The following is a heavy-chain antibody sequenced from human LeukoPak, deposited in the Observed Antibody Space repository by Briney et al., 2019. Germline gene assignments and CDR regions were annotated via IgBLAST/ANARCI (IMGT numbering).Heavy chain of an antibody. CDR2: IYYSGST. CDR1: GGSISSSSYY. CDR3: ARGPADP. Sequence: SEALSLTCTVSGGSISSSSYYWGWIRQPPGKGLEWIGSIYYSGSTYYNPSLKSRVTISVDTSKNQFSLKLSSVTAADTAVYYCARGPADPWGQGTLVTVSS. V-gene: IGHV4-39*07. J-gene: IGHJ5*02.